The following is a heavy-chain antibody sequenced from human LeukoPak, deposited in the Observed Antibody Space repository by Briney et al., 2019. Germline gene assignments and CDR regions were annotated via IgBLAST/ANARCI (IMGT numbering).Heavy chain of an antibody. CDR3: VRRDDFRDYGLVY. CDR2: IYPADSDA. J-gene: IGHJ4*02. V-gene: IGHV5-51*01. D-gene: IGHD4-17*01. CDR1: GYTSSNYW. Sequence: GESLRISCKESGYTSSNYWITWVRQMPGKGQEWMGLIYPADSDARYSPSFQGQVTISADKSISTAYLQWSSLKASDSAMYYCVRRDDFRDYGLVYWGQGTLLTVSS.